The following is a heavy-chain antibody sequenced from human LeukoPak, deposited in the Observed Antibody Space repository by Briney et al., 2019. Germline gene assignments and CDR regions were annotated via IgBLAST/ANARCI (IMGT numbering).Heavy chain of an antibody. D-gene: IGHD6-19*01. CDR3: TRDRGQWLVDY. J-gene: IGHJ4*02. CDR1: GDSISSSGYF. V-gene: IGHV4-39*07. Sequence: PSETLSLTCTVSGDSISSSGYFWGWIRQPPGKGLEWIGSIYYSGSTYYNPSLQSRVTISADMSRNQFSLKLSSVTAADTAIYYCTRDRGQWLVDYWGQGIPVSVSS. CDR2: IYYSGST.